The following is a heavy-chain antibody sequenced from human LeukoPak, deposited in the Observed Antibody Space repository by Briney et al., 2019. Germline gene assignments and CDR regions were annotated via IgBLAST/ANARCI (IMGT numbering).Heavy chain of an antibody. CDR2: IYYSGST. CDR1: GGSISNYY. V-gene: IGHV4-59*06. D-gene: IGHD3-22*01. Sequence: SETLSLTCTVSGGSISNYYWSWIRQHPGKGLEWIGYIYYSGSTYYNPSLKSRVTISVDTSKNQFSLKLSSVTAADTAVYYCARDGRSYYDSSGYPLAYAFDIWGQGTMVTVSS. CDR3: ARDGRSYYDSSGYPLAYAFDI. J-gene: IGHJ3*02.